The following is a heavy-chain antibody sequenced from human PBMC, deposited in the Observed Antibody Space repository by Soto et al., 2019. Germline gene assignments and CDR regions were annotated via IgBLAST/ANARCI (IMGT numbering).Heavy chain of an antibody. V-gene: IGHV4-59*01. CDR3: ARARPYYYDSSGYDKFDY. CDR2: IYYSGST. CDR1: GGSISSYY. D-gene: IGHD3-22*01. J-gene: IGHJ4*02. Sequence: SETLSLTCTVSGGSISSYYWSWIRQPPGKGLEWIGYIYYSGSTNYNPSLKSRVTISVDTSKNQFSLKLSSVTAADTAVYYCARARPYYYDSSGYDKFDYWGQGTLVTVSS.